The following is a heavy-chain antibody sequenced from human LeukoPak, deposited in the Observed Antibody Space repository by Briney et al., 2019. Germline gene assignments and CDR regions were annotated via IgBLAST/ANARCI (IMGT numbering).Heavy chain of an antibody. CDR2: ISDSGGST. CDR3: AKDMGVDTAMVTSLYFDY. Sequence: GGSLRLSCAASGFTFSSYAMSWVRQAPGKGLEWVSAISDSGGSTYYADSVKGRFTISRDNSKNTLYLQMNSLRAEDTAVYYCAKDMGVDTAMVTSLYFDYWGQGTLVTVSS. J-gene: IGHJ4*02. CDR1: GFTFSSYA. V-gene: IGHV3-23*01. D-gene: IGHD5-18*01.